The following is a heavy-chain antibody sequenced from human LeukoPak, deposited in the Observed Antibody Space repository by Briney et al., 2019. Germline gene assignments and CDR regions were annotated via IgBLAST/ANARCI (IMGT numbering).Heavy chain of an antibody. CDR1: GGSFSGYY. J-gene: IGHJ6*03. D-gene: IGHD1-1*01. V-gene: IGHV4-34*01. CDR2: INHSGST. Sequence: SETLPLTCAVYGGSFSGYYWSWIRQPPGKGLEWIGEINHSGSTNYNPSLKSRVTISVDTTNNLFSLRLRSVTAADTAGYFCARGRVSSSTWYSTYYYYFYMDVWGKGTTVTVSS. CDR3: ARGRVSSSTWYSTYYYYFYMDV.